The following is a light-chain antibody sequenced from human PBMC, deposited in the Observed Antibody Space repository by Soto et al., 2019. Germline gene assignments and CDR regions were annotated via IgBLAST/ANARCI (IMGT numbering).Light chain of an antibody. V-gene: IGKV1-5*03. CDR2: KAS. CDR1: QIISNW. CDR3: QQYNNYWT. J-gene: IGKJ1*01. Sequence: DIQMTQSPSTLSASVGDRVTITCRASQIISNWLAWYQKKPGKAPKLLIYKASILESGVPSRFSGSGSGTEFTLTISSLQPDDFATYYCQQYNNYWTFGQGTKVEIK.